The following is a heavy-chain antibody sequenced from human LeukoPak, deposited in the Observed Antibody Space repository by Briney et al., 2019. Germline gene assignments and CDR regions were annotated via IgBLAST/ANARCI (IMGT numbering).Heavy chain of an antibody. J-gene: IGHJ4*02. V-gene: IGHV3-23*01. Sequence: GGSLRLSCAAPGFTFSSYAMSWVRQAPGKGLEWVSAISGSGGSTYYADSVKGRFTISRDNSKNTLYLQMNSLRAEDTAVYYCAKAHRKGFNSYGASFDYWGQGTLVTVSS. CDR1: GFTFSSYA. CDR3: AKAHRKGFNSYGASFDY. CDR2: ISGSGGST. D-gene: IGHD5-18*01.